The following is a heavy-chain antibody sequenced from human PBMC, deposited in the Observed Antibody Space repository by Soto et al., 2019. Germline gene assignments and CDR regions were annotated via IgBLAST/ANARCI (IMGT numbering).Heavy chain of an antibody. V-gene: IGHV3-15*01. D-gene: IGHD4-17*01. CDR2: IKTNADGGTT. Sequence: EVQVVESGGDLVKPGGSLRLSCEASGFTFSNAWMSWVRQAPGKGLEWVGRIKTNADGGTTGYAAPVKGRFTISRDDLRTTVYLQMSSLRTEDTAVYYCTTDRATVSTGFDYWGQGTLVTVSS. CDR3: TTDRATVSTGFDY. CDR1: GFTFSNAW. J-gene: IGHJ4*02.